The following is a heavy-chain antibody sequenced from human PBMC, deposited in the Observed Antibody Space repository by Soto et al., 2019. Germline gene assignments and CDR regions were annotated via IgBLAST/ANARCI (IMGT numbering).Heavy chain of an antibody. Sequence: GGSLRLSCAASGFSVSNNYMTWVRQAPGKGLEWVSIIYSGGSTYYSESVKGRTTISRDTSKNIVFLQVNSLRAEDTAVYFCARATRYFGSFDSWGQGTLVTVSS. CDR1: GFSVSNNY. CDR3: ARATRYFGSFDS. V-gene: IGHV3-53*01. D-gene: IGHD3-3*01. CDR2: IYSGGST. J-gene: IGHJ4*02.